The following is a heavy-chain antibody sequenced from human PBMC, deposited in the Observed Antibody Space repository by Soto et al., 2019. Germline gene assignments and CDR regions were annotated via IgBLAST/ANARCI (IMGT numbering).Heavy chain of an antibody. Sequence: EVQLLEHGGQLVQPGESLRLSCAASGFTFRTFTMNWVRQAPGKGLEWVSGIIGGVGDKFYSDSVKGRFTISRDNSKDMLFLQMSSLRVDDTAVYYCAKDRDPDGIWTFDSWGQGTLVTVSS. CDR2: IIGGVGDK. D-gene: IGHD3-9*01. V-gene: IGHV3-23*01. J-gene: IGHJ5*01. CDR3: AKDRDPDGIWTFDS. CDR1: GFTFRTFT.